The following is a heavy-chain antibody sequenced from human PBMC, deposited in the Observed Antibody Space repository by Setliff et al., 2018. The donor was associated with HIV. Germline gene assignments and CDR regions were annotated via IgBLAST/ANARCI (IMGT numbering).Heavy chain of an antibody. J-gene: IGHJ4*02. D-gene: IGHD2-15*01. CDR2: TYYRGGT. CDR3: ARATATWLVDN. CDR1: GASISSYY. V-gene: IGHV4-59*01. Sequence: SETLSLTCNVSGASISSYYWSWIRQPPGKGLEWIGYTYYRGGTNYNPSLKSRLTISVDAAKNQFSLKLSSVTTADTAVYYCARATATWLVDNWGQGTLVTVSS.